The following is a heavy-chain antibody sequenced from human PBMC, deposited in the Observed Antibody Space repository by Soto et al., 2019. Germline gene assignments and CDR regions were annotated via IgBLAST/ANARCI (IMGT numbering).Heavy chain of an antibody. D-gene: IGHD5-12*01. CDR2: LSRGGGST. Sequence: EAQLLESGGGSVHPGGSLRLSCAASGFTFSIHGMSWIRQAPGKGLEWISGLSRGGGSTYYVDSVKGRFTISRDNAKNTLDLIMKSLRVEDTALYYCARDGQYRTDGFDIWGQGTMVTVSS. V-gene: IGHV3-23*01. J-gene: IGHJ3*02. CDR3: ARDGQYRTDGFDI. CDR1: GFTFSIHG.